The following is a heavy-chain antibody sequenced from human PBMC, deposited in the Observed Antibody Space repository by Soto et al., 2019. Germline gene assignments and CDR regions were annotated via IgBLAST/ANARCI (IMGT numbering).Heavy chain of an antibody. V-gene: IGHV3-7*01. D-gene: IGHD6-19*01. J-gene: IGHJ4*02. CDR3: ARSLGGGCYNYFDN. Sequence: PGGSLRLSCAASGFTFTTYWMSWVRQAPGKGLEWVANIKQDGSEKYYVDSVKGRFTISRDNAKNSLYLQMNSLRAEDTAVYYCARSLGGGCYNYFDNWGQGTMLPVSS. CDR1: GFTFTTYW. CDR2: IKQDGSEK.